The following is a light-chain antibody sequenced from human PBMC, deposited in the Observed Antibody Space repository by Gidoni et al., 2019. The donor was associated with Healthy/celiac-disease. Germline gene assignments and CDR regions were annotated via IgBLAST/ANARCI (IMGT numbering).Light chain of an antibody. CDR1: QSVLYSSNNKNY. V-gene: IGKV4-1*01. CDR2: WAS. J-gene: IGKJ2*01. Sequence: DIVMTQSPDYLAVSLGERATINCKSSQSVLYSSNNKNYLAWYQQKPGQPPKLLIYWASTRESGVPARFSGSGSVTDFTLTISSLQAEDVAVYYCQQYYSTPYTFGQXTKLEIK. CDR3: QQYYSTPYT.